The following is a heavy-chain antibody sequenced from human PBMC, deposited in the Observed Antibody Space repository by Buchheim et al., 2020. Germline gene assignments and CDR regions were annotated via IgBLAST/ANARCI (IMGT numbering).Heavy chain of an antibody. D-gene: IGHD5-18*01. V-gene: IGHV4-39*01. Sequence: QLQLQESGPGLVKPSETLSLTCTVSGGSISSSSYYWGWIRQPPGKGLEWIGSIYYSGSTYYNPSLKSRVTISVDTSKNQFSLRLSSVTAADTAVYYCARHADTAMATDFDYWGQGTL. CDR2: IYYSGST. CDR1: GGSISSSSYY. J-gene: IGHJ4*02. CDR3: ARHADTAMATDFDY.